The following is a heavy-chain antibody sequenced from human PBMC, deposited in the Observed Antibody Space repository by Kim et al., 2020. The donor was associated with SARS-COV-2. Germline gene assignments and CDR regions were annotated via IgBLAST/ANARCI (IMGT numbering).Heavy chain of an antibody. CDR2: INPNSGGT. J-gene: IGHJ6*02. CDR3: ARGKNPPYYYDSSGPLIPNYYYGMDV. Sequence: ASVKVSCKASGYTFTGYYMHWVRQAPGQGLEWMGWINPNSGGTNYAQKFQGRVTMTRDTSISTAYMELSRLRSDDTAVYYCARGKNPPYYYDSSGPLIPNYYYGMDVWGQGTTVTVSS. V-gene: IGHV1-2*02. D-gene: IGHD3-22*01. CDR1: GYTFTGYY.